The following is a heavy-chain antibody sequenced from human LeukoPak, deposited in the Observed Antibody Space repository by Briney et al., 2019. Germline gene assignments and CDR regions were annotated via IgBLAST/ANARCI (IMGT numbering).Heavy chain of an antibody. CDR3: TTLWFGERRFDY. CDR2: IKSKTDGGTT. CDR1: GLTFSDVW. V-gene: IGHV3-15*01. Sequence: PGGSLRLSCAASGLTFSDVWVTWVRQAPGKGLEWVGRIKSKTDGGTTDFAAPVKGRFTISRDDSQNTLYLQMNSLKTEDTAMYYCTTLWFGERRFDYWGQGTLVTVSS. J-gene: IGHJ4*02. D-gene: IGHD3-10*01.